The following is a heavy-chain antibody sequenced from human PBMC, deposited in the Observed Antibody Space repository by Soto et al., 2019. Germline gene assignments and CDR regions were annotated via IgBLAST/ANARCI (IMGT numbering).Heavy chain of an antibody. D-gene: IGHD1-1*01. CDR1: GYTLTNYG. V-gene: IGHV1-18*01. J-gene: IGHJ5*02. Sequence: QVELVQTGDEAKKTGASVKVSCRASGYTLTNYGISWVRRAAGQGRFWMGWLSGHNGKTLHAQNVQGRLTLTLDTSTNSTCMELMSLKIDYTAMYYCVRDWQLSPWGKGTLVTVSS. CDR3: VRDWQLSP. CDR2: LSGHNGKT.